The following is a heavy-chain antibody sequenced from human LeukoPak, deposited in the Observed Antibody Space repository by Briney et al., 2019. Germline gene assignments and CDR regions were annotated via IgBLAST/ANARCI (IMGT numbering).Heavy chain of an antibody. CDR1: GGSFSGYY. CDR2: INHSGST. J-gene: IGHJ6*02. V-gene: IGHV4-34*01. Sequence: SETLSLTCAVYGGSFSGYYWSWIRQPPGKGLEWIGEINHSGSTNYNPSLKSRVTISVDTSKNQFSLRLSSVTAADTAVYYCARGRCHRGYGGKLYYYGMDVWGQGTTVTVSS. D-gene: IGHD4-23*01. CDR3: ARGRCHRGYGGKLYYYGMDV.